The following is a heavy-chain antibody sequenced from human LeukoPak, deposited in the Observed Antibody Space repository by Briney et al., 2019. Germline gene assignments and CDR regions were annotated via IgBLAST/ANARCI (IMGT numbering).Heavy chain of an antibody. J-gene: IGHJ4*02. CDR2: IGPTGTDR. CDR3: ATETIGRHYDY. Sequence: GGSLRLSCAASGFSFSSCGFNWVRQAPGKGLEWVSSIGPTGTDRYYADSVRGRFTISRDNAKNSMYLQMDSLRDEDTAVYYCATETIGRHYDYWGQGTLLTVSS. V-gene: IGHV3-21*01. CDR1: GFSFSSCG. D-gene: IGHD1-14*01.